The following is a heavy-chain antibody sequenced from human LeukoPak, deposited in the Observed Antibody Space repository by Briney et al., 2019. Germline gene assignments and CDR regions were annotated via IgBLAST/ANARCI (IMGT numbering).Heavy chain of an antibody. CDR2: TYYRSKWYD. CDR1: GDSVSSSSAT. J-gene: IGHJ2*01. V-gene: IGHV6-1*01. D-gene: IGHD6-13*01. Sequence: SQTLSLICAISGDSVSSSSATWNWIRQSPSRGLEWLGRTYYRSKWYDDYAVSVKSRITISPDTSKNHFSLQLNSVTPEDTAVYYCARGSKGSSPYWYFDLWGRGTLVTVSS. CDR3: ARGSKGSSPYWYFDL.